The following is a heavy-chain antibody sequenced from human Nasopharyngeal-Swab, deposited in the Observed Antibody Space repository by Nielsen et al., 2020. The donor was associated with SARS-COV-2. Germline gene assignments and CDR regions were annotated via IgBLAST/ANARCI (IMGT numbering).Heavy chain of an antibody. J-gene: IGHJ4*02. D-gene: IGHD3-3*01. CDR3: ARGPVRYDFWSGYYCGFDY. CDR1: GGSFSGYY. V-gene: IGHV4-34*01. Sequence: SQTLSLTCAVYGGSFSGYYWSWIRQPPGKGLEWIGEIHHSGSTDYNPSLKSRVTLSVDTSKNQFSLKLSSVTAADTAVFYCARGPVRYDFWSGYYCGFDYWGQGTLVTVSS. CDR2: IHHSGST.